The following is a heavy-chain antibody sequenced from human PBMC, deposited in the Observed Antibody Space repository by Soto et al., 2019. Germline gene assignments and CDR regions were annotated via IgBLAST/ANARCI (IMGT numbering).Heavy chain of an antibody. D-gene: IGHD7-27*01. J-gene: IGHJ4*02. CDR1: GFTFSNYD. Sequence: EVQLVESGGGLVQPGRSLRLSCAASGFTFSNYDMSWVRQAPGKGLEWVSGISKNGGNKWYADTVKGRFTISRDNSKNTLFLQMISLRPDDTAVYYCAQRGGNDYWGGFDYWGPGTLVTVSS. CDR3: AQRGGNDYWGGFDY. V-gene: IGHV3-23*04. CDR2: ISKNGGNK.